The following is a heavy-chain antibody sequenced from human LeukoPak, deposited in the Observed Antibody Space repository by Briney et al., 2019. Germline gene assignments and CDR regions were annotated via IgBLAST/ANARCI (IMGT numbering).Heavy chain of an antibody. CDR3: ARVGARRYGDPTWFDY. V-gene: IGHV4-39*01. D-gene: IGHD4-17*01. J-gene: IGHJ4*02. Sequence: PSETLSLTCTVSGGAISNSSYYWGWIRQPPGKGLEWIGSIDDSGSTFYTPSLKSRVTISVDTSQNQLSLKLSSVTAADTAVYSCARVGARRYGDPTWFDYWGQGTLVTVSS. CDR2: IDDSGST. CDR1: GGAISNSSYY.